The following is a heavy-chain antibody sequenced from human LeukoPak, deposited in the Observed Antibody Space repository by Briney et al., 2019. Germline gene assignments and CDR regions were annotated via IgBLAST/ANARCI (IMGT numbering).Heavy chain of an antibody. CDR1: GYTFTGYY. Sequence: ASVKVSCKASGYTFTGYYMHWVRQAPAQGLEEMGSINANSGGTNYAQKFQGRVTMTRDTSISTAYVELSRLRSDDTAVYYCARLERGPERIYNWFDPWGQGTLVTVSS. CDR3: ARLERGPERIYNWFDP. V-gene: IGHV1-2*02. D-gene: IGHD1-1*01. J-gene: IGHJ5*02. CDR2: INANSGGT.